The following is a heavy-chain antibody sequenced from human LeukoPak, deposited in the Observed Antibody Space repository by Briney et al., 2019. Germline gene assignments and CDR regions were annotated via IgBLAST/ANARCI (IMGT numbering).Heavy chain of an antibody. CDR2: IKQDGSEK. D-gene: IGHD4-11*01. CDR3: ARVSRDFYSNYYYYYGMDV. V-gene: IGHV3-7*01. J-gene: IGHJ6*02. CDR1: GFTFSNAW. Sequence: PGGSLRLSCAASGFTFSNAWMNWVRQAPGKGLEWVANIKQDGSEKYYVDSVKGRFTISRDNAKNSLYLQMNSLRAEDTAVYYCARVSRDFYSNYYYYYGMDVWGQGTTVTVSS.